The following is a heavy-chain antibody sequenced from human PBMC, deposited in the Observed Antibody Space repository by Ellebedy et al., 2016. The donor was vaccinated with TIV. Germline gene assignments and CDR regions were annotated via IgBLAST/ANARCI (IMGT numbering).Heavy chain of an antibody. D-gene: IGHD3-9*01. V-gene: IGHV3-30-3*01. CDR1: GFMFSSRT. CDR2: IALDGSNQ. CDR3: TTNPYAMFHFNF. Sequence: GGSLRLSCVDSGFMFSSRTMHWVRQAPGKGLEWVAAIALDGSNQHYADSVKGRFTISRDNSKRTVYLEADSLRTEDTAFYYCTTNPYAMFHFNFWGQGTLVTVSS. J-gene: IGHJ4*02.